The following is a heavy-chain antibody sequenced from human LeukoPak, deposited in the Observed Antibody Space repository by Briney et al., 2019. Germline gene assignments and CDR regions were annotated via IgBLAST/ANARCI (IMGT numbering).Heavy chain of an antibody. Sequence: SETLSLTCTVSGGSISSYYWSWIRQPPGKGLEWIGYIYYSGSTNHNPSLKSRVTISVDTSKNQFSLKLSSVTAADTAVYYCARVAWGGSNFDYWGQGTLVTVSS. CDR1: GGSISSYY. D-gene: IGHD3-16*01. CDR3: ARVAWGGSNFDY. CDR2: IYYSGST. V-gene: IGHV4-59*01. J-gene: IGHJ4*02.